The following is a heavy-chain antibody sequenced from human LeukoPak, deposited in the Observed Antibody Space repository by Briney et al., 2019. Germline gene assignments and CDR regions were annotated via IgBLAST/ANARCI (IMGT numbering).Heavy chain of an antibody. CDR2: IIPIFGTA. V-gene: IGHV1-69*05. J-gene: IGHJ4*02. Sequence: GSSVKVSCKASGGTFSSYAISWVRQAPGQGLEWMGGIIPIFGTANYAQKFQGRVTITTDESTSTAYMELSSLRSEDTAVYYCASCYCSSTSCYETFDYWGQGTLVNVSS. CDR1: GGTFSSYA. CDR3: ASCYCSSTSCYETFDY. D-gene: IGHD2-2*01.